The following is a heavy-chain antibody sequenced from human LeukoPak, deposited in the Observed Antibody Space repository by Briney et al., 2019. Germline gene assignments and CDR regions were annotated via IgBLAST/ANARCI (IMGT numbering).Heavy chain of an antibody. D-gene: IGHD2-2*01. V-gene: IGHV4-59*12. CDR2: IYYSGST. Sequence: SETLSLTCAVSGGSISSYYWSWIQQPPGKGLEWIGYIYYSGSTNYKSSLKSRVTISVDTSKNQFSLKLSSVTAADTAVYYCAGFCSTSCYVNDWFDPWGQGTLVTVSS. CDR1: GGSISSYY. CDR3: AGFCSTSCYVNDWFDP. J-gene: IGHJ5*02.